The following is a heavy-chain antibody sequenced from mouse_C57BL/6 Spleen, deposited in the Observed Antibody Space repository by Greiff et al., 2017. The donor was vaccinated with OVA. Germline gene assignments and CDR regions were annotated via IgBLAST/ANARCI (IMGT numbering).Heavy chain of an antibody. D-gene: IGHD1-1*01. CDR2: IFPSDSET. CDR1: GYTFTSYW. J-gene: IGHJ3*01. Sequence: QVQLQQPGAELVRPGSSVKLSCKASGYTFTSYWMDWVKQRPGQGLEWIGNIFPSDSETHYNQKFKDKATLTVDKSSSTAYMQLSSLTSEDSAVYYCARRGAYGSFAYWGQGTLVTVSA. V-gene: IGHV1-61*01. CDR3: ARRGAYGSFAY.